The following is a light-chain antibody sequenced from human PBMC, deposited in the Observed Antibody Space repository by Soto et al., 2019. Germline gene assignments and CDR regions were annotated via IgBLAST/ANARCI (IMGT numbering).Light chain of an antibody. CDR3: SSYTSSITYV. Sequence: QSALTQPASVSGSPGQSITISCTGTSSDVGDYNYVSWYQQHPGKAPKLMIYEVNNRPSGVSNRFSGSKSGDTASLTISGLQAEDEADYYCSSYTSSITYVFGNGTKVTVL. CDR1: SSDVGDYNY. J-gene: IGLJ1*01. CDR2: EVN. V-gene: IGLV2-14*01.